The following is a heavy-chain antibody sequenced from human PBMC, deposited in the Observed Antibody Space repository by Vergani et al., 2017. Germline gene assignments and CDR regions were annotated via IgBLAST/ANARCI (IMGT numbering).Heavy chain of an antibody. Sequence: QVQMQESGPGLVKTSETLSLTCSASGAPISYWCWSWLRQPAGKGLEWIGRLCPSGSTNYKPSLKSRVTMSIDTSKNQFSLSLSSVTAADTAVYYCARGNCGVNCPKYNWLAPWGRGILVTVSS. CDR3: ARGNCGVNCPKYNWLAP. J-gene: IGHJ5*02. CDR1: GAPISYWC. V-gene: IGHV4-4*07. CDR2: LCPSGST. D-gene: IGHD2-21*01.